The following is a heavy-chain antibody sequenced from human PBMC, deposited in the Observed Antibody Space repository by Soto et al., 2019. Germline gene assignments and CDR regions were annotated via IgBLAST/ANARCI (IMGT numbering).Heavy chain of an antibody. D-gene: IGHD3-10*01. CDR1: GGSISSYY. V-gene: IGHV4-59*08. Sequence: PSETLSLTCTVSGGSISSYYWSWIRQPPGKGLEWIGYIYYSGSTNYNPSLKSRVTISVDTSKNQFSLKLSSVTAADTAVYYCARQEWFGESSFDYWGQGTLVTVSS. CDR2: IYYSGST. CDR3: ARQEWFGESSFDY. J-gene: IGHJ4*02.